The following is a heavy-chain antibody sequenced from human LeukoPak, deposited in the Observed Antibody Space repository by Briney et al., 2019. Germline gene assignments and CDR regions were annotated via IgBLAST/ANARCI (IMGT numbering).Heavy chain of an antibody. CDR2: VFQLQTVRT. Sequence: SETLSLTCTVSGSSLTTTYYWAWLRQAPGKGLEWIATVFQLQTVRTFYNPSLESRVTMSLDTSQNQFSLNLTSVTAADTALYFCARVLNAPKFIDSWGQGTLVTVSS. D-gene: IGHD2-8*01. V-gene: IGHV4-38-2*02. CDR1: GSSLTTTYY. J-gene: IGHJ4*02. CDR3: ARVLNAPKFIDS.